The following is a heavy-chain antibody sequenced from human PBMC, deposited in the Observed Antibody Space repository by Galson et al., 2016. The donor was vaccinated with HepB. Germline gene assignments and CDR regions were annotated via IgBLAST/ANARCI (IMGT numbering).Heavy chain of an antibody. J-gene: IGHJ4*02. CDR3: TRDSLTYHYDTSGYSDLVY. D-gene: IGHD3-22*01. CDR1: GFRFGEYS. V-gene: IGHV3-49*04. CDR2: IRSKTYGGTS. Sequence: SLRLSCAVSGFRFGEYSMSWVRQAPGEGLEWVGFIRSKTYGGTSEYAASVKGRYTISRDDSRNIAFLQMNRLKTEDTAVYYCTRDSLTYHYDTSGYSDLVYWGQGTLVTVSS.